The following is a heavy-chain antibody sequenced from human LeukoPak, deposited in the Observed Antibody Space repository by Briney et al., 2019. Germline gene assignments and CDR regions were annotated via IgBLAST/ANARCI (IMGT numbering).Heavy chain of an antibody. D-gene: IGHD3-9*01. V-gene: IGHV3-21*04. CDR1: GFTFSSHG. Sequence: GGSLRLSCAASGFTFSSHGMNWVRQAPGKGLEWVSGISPNGVITYYADSVKGRFTISRDNAKNSLYLQMNSLRAEDTAVYYCARSGGILTGYFLLSRWGQGTLVTVSS. J-gene: IGHJ4*02. CDR3: ARSGGILTGYFLLSR. CDR2: ISPNGVIT.